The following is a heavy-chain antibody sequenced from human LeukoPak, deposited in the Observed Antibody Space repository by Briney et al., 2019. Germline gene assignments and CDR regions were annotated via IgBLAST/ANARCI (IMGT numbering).Heavy chain of an antibody. Sequence: SETLSLTCAVYGGSFSGHYWSWIRQPPGKGLEWIGEINHSGSTNYNPSLKSRVTISVDTSKNQFSLKLSSVTAADTAVYYCARKRGPFDYWGQGTLVTVSS. V-gene: IGHV4-34*01. CDR2: INHSGST. J-gene: IGHJ4*02. CDR1: GGSFSGHY. CDR3: ARKRGPFDY.